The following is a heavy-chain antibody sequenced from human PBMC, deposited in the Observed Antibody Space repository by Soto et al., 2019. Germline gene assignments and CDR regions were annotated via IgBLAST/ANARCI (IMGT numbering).Heavy chain of an antibody. V-gene: IGHV3-20*01. J-gene: IGHJ2*01. CDR1: GFAFQNHG. Sequence: EVQLVESGGSVIRPGGALRLSCAASGFAFQNHGMAWVRQVPGKGLEWVAGIGGSGVNAGYADSVKGRYTISGDKGDNSLYLEINNLGVEDTALYHCARKAHWKYWYFDLWGRGTLVTVSS. CDR3: ARKAHWKYWYFDL. CDR2: IGGSGVNA. D-gene: IGHD1-1*01.